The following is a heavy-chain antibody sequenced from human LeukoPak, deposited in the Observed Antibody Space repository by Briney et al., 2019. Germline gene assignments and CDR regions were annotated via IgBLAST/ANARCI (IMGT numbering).Heavy chain of an antibody. Sequence: ASVKVSCKASGYTFTSYDINWVRQATGQGLEWMGWMNPNSGNTGYAQKFQGRVTMTRNTSISTAYMELRSLRSDDTAVYYCARDDYDSSGYYYFDYWGQGTLVTVSS. CDR1: GYTFTSYD. CDR2: MNPNSGNT. J-gene: IGHJ4*02. V-gene: IGHV1-8*01. D-gene: IGHD3-22*01. CDR3: ARDDYDSSGYYYFDY.